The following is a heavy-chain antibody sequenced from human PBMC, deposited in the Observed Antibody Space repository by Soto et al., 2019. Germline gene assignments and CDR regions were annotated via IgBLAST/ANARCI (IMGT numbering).Heavy chain of an antibody. CDR2: ISAYNGNT. J-gene: IGHJ4*02. CDR1: GCTLSRYG. V-gene: IGHV1-18*01. D-gene: IGHD1-26*01. Sequence: ASGKGSGKASGCTLSRYGFRWVRQGPGHGLEWMGCISAYNGNTNYAQKLQGRVTMTTDTSTSTAYMELRSLRSDDTAVYYCAREGYCCCYYYWYYFDYWGQGTLVTVS. CDR3: AREGYCCCYYYWYYFDY.